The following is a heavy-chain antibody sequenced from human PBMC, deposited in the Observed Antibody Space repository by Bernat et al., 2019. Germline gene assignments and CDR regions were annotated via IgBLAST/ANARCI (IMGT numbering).Heavy chain of an antibody. D-gene: IGHD6-6*01. CDR3: ARAKSSSSRNWFDP. Sequence: EVQLVESGGGLVQPGGSLKLSCAASGFTFISYEMNWVRQAPGKGLEWVSYISSSGSTIYYVDSVKGRFTISGDNAKNSLYLQMNSLRVEDTAVYYCARAKSSSSRNWFDPWGQGTLVTVSS. CDR2: ISSSGSTI. CDR1: GFTFISYE. J-gene: IGHJ5*02. V-gene: IGHV3-48*03.